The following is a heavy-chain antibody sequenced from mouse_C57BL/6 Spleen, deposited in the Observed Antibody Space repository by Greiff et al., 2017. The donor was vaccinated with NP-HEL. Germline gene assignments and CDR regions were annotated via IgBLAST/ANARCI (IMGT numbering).Heavy chain of an antibody. J-gene: IGHJ4*01. D-gene: IGHD2-4*01. CDR1: GFTFSSYA. V-gene: IGHV5-4*01. CDR3: ARDNYYDYDYYAMDY. CDR2: ISDGGSYT. Sequence: EVQLVESGGGLVKPGGSLKLSCAASGFTFSSYAMSWVRQTPEKRLEWVATISDGGSYTYYPDNVKGRFTISRDNAKNNLYLQMSHLKSEDTAMYYCARDNYYDYDYYAMDYWGQGTSVTVSS.